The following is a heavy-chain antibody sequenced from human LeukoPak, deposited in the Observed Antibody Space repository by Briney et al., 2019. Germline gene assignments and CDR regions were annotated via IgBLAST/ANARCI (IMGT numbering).Heavy chain of an antibody. V-gene: IGHV3-30*02. Sequence: GGSLRLSCAASGFTFSSYGMHWVRQAPGKGLEWVAFIRYDGSNKYYADSVKGRSTISRDNSKNTLYLQMNSLRAEDTAVYYCAKDYYYGSGSYYAPDRYYFDYWGQGTLVTVSS. J-gene: IGHJ4*02. CDR2: IRYDGSNK. D-gene: IGHD3-10*01. CDR3: AKDYYYGSGSYYAPDRYYFDY. CDR1: GFTFSSYG.